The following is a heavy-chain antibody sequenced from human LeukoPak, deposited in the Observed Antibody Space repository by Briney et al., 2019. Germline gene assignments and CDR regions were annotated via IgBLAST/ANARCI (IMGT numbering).Heavy chain of an antibody. CDR2: IYYSGST. D-gene: IGHD3-3*01. V-gene: IGHV4-30-4*01. CDR3: ASGGLVSRFLDH. Sequence: TSQTLSLTCTVSGGSISSGDYYWSWIRQPPGKGLEWIGYIYYSGSTYYNPSLKSRVTISIQTSKNQFSLKLTSVTAADTAVYYCASGGLVSRFLDHWGQGTLVTVSS. CDR1: GGSISSGDYY. J-gene: IGHJ4*02.